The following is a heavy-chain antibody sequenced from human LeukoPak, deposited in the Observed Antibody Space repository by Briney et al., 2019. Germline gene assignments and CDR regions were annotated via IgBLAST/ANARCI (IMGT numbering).Heavy chain of an antibody. J-gene: IGHJ6*02. CDR3: ARGYGSGSYYSYMAQRTNYGMDV. CDR1: GFTFSNAW. D-gene: IGHD3-10*01. Sequence: GGSLRLSCAASGFTFSNAWMSWVRQAPGKGLEWVGRIKSKTDGGTTDYAAPVKGRFTISRDDSKNTLYLQMNSLRAEDTAVYYCARGYGSGSYYSYMAQRTNYGMDVWGQGTTVTVSS. CDR2: IKSKTDGGTT. V-gene: IGHV3-15*01.